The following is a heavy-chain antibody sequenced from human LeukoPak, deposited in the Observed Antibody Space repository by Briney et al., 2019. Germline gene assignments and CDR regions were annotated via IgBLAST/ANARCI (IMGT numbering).Heavy chain of an antibody. CDR3: ARVGGLLWFGELYYFDY. CDR1: GFTFSSYE. J-gene: IGHJ4*02. V-gene: IGHV3-48*03. D-gene: IGHD3-10*01. CDR2: ISSSGSTI. Sequence: PGGSLRLSCAASGFTFSSYEMNWVRQAPGKGLEWVSYISSSGSTIYYADSVKGRFTISRDNAKNSLYLQMNSLRAEDTAVYYCARVGGLLWFGELYYFDYWGQGTLVTVSS.